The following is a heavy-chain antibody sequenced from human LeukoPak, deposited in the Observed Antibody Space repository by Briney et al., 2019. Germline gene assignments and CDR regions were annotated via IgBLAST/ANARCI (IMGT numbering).Heavy chain of an antibody. D-gene: IGHD1-7*01. CDR2: ISWNSGSI. V-gene: IGHV3-9*01. J-gene: IGHJ4*03. CDR3: AKVPQGNWNYGNFDY. Sequence: GGSLRLSCAASGFTFDDYAMHWVRQAPGKGLEWVSGISWNSGSIGYADSVKGRFTISRDNAKNSLYLQMNSLRAEGTALYYCAKVPQGNWNYGNFDYWGQGTTVTVSS. CDR1: GFTFDDYA.